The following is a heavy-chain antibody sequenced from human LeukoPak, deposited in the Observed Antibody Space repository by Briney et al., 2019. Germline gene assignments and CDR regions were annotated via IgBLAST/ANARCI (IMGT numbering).Heavy chain of an antibody. V-gene: IGHV3-74*01. CDR2: IDNDGDST. CDR3: ARGGMAHAFDI. Sequence: PVGSLRLSCVGSGFTLRSYWMHWVRQAGGKGLVWLSRIDNDGDSTIYADSVKGRFTISRDNAKRAVYLQMNSLRVEDTGVYFCARGGMAHAFDIWGQGTAVAVSS. D-gene: IGHD2-8*01. CDR1: GFTLRSYW. J-gene: IGHJ3*02.